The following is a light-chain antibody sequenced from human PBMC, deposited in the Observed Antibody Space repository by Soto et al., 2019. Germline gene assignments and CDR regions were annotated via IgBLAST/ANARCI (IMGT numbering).Light chain of an antibody. CDR3: MQALQTPVT. Sequence: DIVLTQSSLSLPVTPGEPAPISCRSSQSLLHSDGYNYLDWYLQKPGQSPQLLIYSGSHRASGVPDRFSGSGSGTDFTLKISRVEAEDVGIYYCMQALQTPVTFGGGTKVEIK. CDR2: SGS. CDR1: QSLLHSDGYNY. V-gene: IGKV2-28*01. J-gene: IGKJ4*01.